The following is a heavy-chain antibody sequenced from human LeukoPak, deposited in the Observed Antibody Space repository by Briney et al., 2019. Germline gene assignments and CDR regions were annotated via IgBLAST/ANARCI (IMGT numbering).Heavy chain of an antibody. V-gene: IGHV1-18*01. CDR3: ARATYYYDSSGYYRDAFDI. CDR2: ISAYNGNT. J-gene: IGHJ3*02. D-gene: IGHD3-22*01. CDR1: GYTFTSYG. Sequence: ASVKVSCKASGYTFTSYGISWVRQAPGQGREWMGWISAYNGNTNYAQKRQGRVTMTTDTSTSTAYMELRSLRSDDTAVYYCARATYYYDSSGYYRDAFDIWGQGTMVTVSS.